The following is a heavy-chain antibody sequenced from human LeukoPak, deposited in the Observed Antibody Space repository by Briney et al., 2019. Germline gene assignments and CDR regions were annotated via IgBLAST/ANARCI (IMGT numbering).Heavy chain of an antibody. CDR3: AKTYGSGSYLDY. V-gene: IGHV3-30*02. J-gene: IGHJ4*02. CDR1: GFTFSSYV. D-gene: IGHD3-10*01. CDR2: IWYDGSNK. Sequence: GGSLRLSCAASGFTFSSYVMHWVRQAPGKGLEWVAFIWYDGSNKYYADSVKGRSTISRDNSKNTLYLQMNSLRAEDTAVYYCAKTYGSGSYLDYWGQGTLVTVSS.